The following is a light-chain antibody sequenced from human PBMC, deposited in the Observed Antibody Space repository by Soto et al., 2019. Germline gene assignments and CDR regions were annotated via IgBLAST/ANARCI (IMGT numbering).Light chain of an antibody. J-gene: IGKJ4*01. CDR3: QQYNDYPLT. CDR1: QSLYSE. Sequence: DIQMTQSPATLSASVGDRVTITCRASQSLYSELAWYQQKPGKAPKLLIYQASTLSGGVPSRFIGSGSATDFTLTIRSLQADDFATYYCQQYNDYPLTFGGGSKVEIK. CDR2: QAS. V-gene: IGKV1-5*03.